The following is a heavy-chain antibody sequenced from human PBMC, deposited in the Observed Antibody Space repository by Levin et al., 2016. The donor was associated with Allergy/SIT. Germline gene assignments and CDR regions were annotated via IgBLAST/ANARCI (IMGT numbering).Heavy chain of an antibody. CDR2: MNPNSGNT. Sequence: WVRQAPGQGLEWMGWMNPNSGNTGYAQKFQGRVTMTRNTSISTAYMELSSLRSEDTAVYYCARATECSSISCYYYMDVWGKGTTVTVSS. D-gene: IGHD2-2*01. J-gene: IGHJ6*03. V-gene: IGHV1-8*01. CDR3: ARATECSSISCYYYMDV.